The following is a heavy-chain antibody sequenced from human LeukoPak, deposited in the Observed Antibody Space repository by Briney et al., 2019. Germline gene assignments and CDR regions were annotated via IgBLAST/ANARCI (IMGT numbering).Heavy chain of an antibody. CDR2: TNYRSKWYN. D-gene: IGHD6-19*01. CDR3: AREPTAVPGSPYFDY. CDR1: GDSVSNNTAA. J-gene: IGHJ4*02. V-gene: IGHV6-1*01. Sequence: SQTLSLTCAISGDSVSNNTAAWTWIRQSPSGGLEWLGRTNYRSKWYNDYAVSVKSRVTIKPDTSRNQFSLQLNSVTPEDTAVYYCAREPTAVPGSPYFDYWGQGILVTVSS.